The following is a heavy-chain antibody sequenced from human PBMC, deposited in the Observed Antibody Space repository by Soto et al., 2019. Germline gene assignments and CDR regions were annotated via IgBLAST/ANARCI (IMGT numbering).Heavy chain of an antibody. V-gene: IGHV3-49*04. Sequence: EVQLLESGGGLVQPGGSLRLSCTASGFTFGDYAMSWVRQAPGKGLEWVGFIRSKAYGGTTEYAASVKGRFTISRDDSKSIAYLQMNSLKTEDTAVYYCSLKVAVAVYDAFDIWGQGTMVTVSS. D-gene: IGHD6-19*01. CDR1: GFTFGDYA. CDR3: SLKVAVAVYDAFDI. CDR2: IRSKAYGGTT. J-gene: IGHJ3*02.